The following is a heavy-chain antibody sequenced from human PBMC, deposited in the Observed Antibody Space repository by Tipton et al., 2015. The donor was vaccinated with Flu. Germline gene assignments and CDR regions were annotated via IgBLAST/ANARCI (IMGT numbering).Heavy chain of an antibody. CDR1: GFSFGSFI. D-gene: IGHD6-19*01. J-gene: IGHJ2*01. Sequence: SLRLSCEASGFSFGSFIMHWVRQAPGKGLEWVSGISWNSGNIDYAESVRGRFTISRDNDRKSLFLQMNSLRPEDTAFYYCVKVFGASGWDWYFDLWGPGTLVTVSS. CDR2: ISWNSGNI. CDR3: VKVFGASGWDWYFDL. V-gene: IGHV3-9*01.